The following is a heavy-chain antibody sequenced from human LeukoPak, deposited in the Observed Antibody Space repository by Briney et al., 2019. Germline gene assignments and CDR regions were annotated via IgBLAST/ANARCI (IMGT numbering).Heavy chain of an antibody. CDR3: AKRGGTTVTTSNFHMDV. Sequence: GGSLRLSCAASGFTFSSYGMHWVRQAPGKGLEWVAFIGYDGSNKYTADSARGRFTLSSDNSKDTLYLQMNSLRAEDTAVYYCAKRGGTTVTTSNFHMDVWGKGTTVTVSS. D-gene: IGHD4-17*01. CDR2: IGYDGSNK. J-gene: IGHJ6*03. V-gene: IGHV3-30*02. CDR1: GFTFSSYG.